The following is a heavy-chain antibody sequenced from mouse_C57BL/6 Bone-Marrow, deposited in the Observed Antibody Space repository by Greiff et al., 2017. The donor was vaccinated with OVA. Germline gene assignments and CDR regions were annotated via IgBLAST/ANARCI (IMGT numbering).Heavy chain of an antibody. CDR3: ARIYYDLYAMDY. J-gene: IGHJ4*01. V-gene: IGHV2-2*01. CDR2: IWSGGST. CDR1: GFSLTSYG. D-gene: IGHD2-4*01. Sequence: VKLVESGPGLVQPSQSLSITCTVSGFSLTSYGVHWVRQSPGKGLEWLGVIWSGGSTDYNAAFISRLSISKDNSKSQVFFKMNSLQADDTAIYYCARIYYDLYAMDYWGQGTSVTVSS.